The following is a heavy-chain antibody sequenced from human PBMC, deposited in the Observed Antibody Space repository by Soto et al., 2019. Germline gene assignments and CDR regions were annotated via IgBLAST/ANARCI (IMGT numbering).Heavy chain of an antibody. CDR1: GYTFTSYG. CDR3: ATDHRNWPYY. CDR2: ISAYNGNT. J-gene: IGHJ4*02. Sequence: ASVKVSCKASGYTFTSYGISWVRQAPGQGLEWMGCISAYNGNTNYAQKFQGRVTMTEDTSTDTAYMELSSLRSEDTAVYYCATDHRNWPYYWGQGTLVTVSS. V-gene: IGHV1-18*01. D-gene: IGHD1-1*01.